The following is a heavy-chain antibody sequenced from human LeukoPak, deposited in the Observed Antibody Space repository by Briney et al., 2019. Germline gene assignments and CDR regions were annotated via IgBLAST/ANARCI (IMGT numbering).Heavy chain of an antibody. CDR1: GITFSSYA. J-gene: IGHJ2*01. Sequence: PGGSLRLSCASGITFSSYAMSWVRQAPGKGLEWVSAISGSGGSTYYADSVKGRFTISRDNSKNTLYLQMNSLRAEDTAVYYCAKDVGDYDFWSGYSSYWYFDLWGRGTLVTVSS. D-gene: IGHD3-3*01. CDR2: ISGSGGST. V-gene: IGHV3-23*01. CDR3: AKDVGDYDFWSGYSSYWYFDL.